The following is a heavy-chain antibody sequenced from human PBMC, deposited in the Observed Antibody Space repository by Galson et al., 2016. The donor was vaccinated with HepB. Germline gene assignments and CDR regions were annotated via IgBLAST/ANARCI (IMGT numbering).Heavy chain of an antibody. CDR1: GITFSKYA. V-gene: IGHV3-23*01. J-gene: IGHJ6*02. Sequence: SLRLSCAASGITFSKYAMTWVRQAPGKGLEWVSTLTASGGSYYAASVKGRFTISRDNSKNTLYLQMNSLRAEDTAVYFCAKDWGYDLWSGGYHYGMDVWGQGTTVTVSS. CDR2: LTASGGS. CDR3: AKDWGYDLWSGGYHYGMDV. D-gene: IGHD3-3*01.